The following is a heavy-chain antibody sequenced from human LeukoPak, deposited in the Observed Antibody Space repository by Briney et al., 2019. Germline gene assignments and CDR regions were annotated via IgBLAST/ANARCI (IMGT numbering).Heavy chain of an antibody. CDR3: ARVPTIFGVPSYYFDY. V-gene: IGHV1-46*01. CDR1: GYTFTSYY. CDR2: INPSGGST. Sequence: ASVKVSCKASGYTFTSYYMHWVRQAPGQGPEWMGIINPSGGSTSYAQKFQGRVTMTRDMSTSTVYMELSSLRSEDTAVYYCARVPTIFGVPSYYFDYWGQGTLVTVSS. J-gene: IGHJ4*02. D-gene: IGHD3-3*02.